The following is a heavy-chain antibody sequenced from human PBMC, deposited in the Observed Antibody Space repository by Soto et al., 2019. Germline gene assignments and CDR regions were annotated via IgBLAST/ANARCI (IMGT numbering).Heavy chain of an antibody. Sequence: SETLSLTCAVSGGSISSSNWWSWVRQPPGKGLEWIGEIYHSGSTNYNPSLKSRVTISVDKSKNQFSLKLSSVTAADTAVYYCARDSHYYDSSGFGYWAQRTLVTVSS. J-gene: IGHJ4*02. CDR2: IYHSGST. CDR3: ARDSHYYDSSGFGY. CDR1: GGSISSSNW. V-gene: IGHV4-4*02. D-gene: IGHD3-22*01.